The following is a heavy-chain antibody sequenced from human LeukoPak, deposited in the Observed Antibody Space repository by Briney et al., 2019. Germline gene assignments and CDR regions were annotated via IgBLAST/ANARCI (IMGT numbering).Heavy chain of an antibody. Sequence: PSETLSLTCTVSGGSISCGDYYWSWIRQPPGKGLEWIGYIYYSGSTYYNPSLKSRVTISVDTSKNQFSLKLSSVTAADTAVYYCAKGTVVRLFDYWGQGTLVTVSS. V-gene: IGHV4-30-4*08. CDR2: IYYSGST. CDR3: AKGTVVRLFDY. CDR1: GGSISCGDYY. J-gene: IGHJ4*02. D-gene: IGHD4-23*01.